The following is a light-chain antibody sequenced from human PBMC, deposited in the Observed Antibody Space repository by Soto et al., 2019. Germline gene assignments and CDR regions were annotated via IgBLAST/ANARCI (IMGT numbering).Light chain of an antibody. Sequence: QSALTQPASVSGSPGQSITISCTGSSDDIGTYEYISWHQHHPGKAPKLMIYEVSHRPSGVSNRFSGSKSDNTASLTISGLQAEDEADYYCSSYTSISTLYVFGTGTKVTVL. J-gene: IGLJ1*01. CDR3: SSYTSISTLYV. V-gene: IGLV2-14*01. CDR2: EVS. CDR1: SDDIGTYEY.